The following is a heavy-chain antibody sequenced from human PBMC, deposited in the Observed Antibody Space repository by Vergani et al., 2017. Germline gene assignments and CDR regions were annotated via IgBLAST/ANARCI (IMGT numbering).Heavy chain of an antibody. CDR3: AHRPGGTPDYYYYGMDV. V-gene: IGHV2-5*02. CDR1: GFSLSTSGVG. Sequence: QITLKESGPTLVKPTQTLTLTCTFSGFSLSTSGVGVGWIRQPPGKALEWLALIYWDDDKRYSPSLESRLTITKDTSKNQVVLTMTNMDPVDTATYYCAHRPGGTPDYYYYGMDVWGQGTTVTVSS. D-gene: IGHD3-16*01. J-gene: IGHJ6*02. CDR2: IYWDDDK.